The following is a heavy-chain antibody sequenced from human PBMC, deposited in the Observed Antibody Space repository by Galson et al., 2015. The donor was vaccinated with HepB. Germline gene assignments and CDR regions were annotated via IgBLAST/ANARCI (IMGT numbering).Heavy chain of an antibody. CDR1: GFTFSAYA. Sequence: SLRLSCAASGFTFSAYAMHWVRQAPGKGLEWVAVMSHDESHKYYTDSVKGRFTISRDNSKNTLYLQMNSLRTEDTALYYCVTEGGGITTTTEPYYFDYWGQGTLVTVSS. D-gene: IGHD3-10*01. J-gene: IGHJ4*02. CDR2: MSHDESHK. V-gene: IGHV3-30-3*01. CDR3: VTEGGGITTTTEPYYFDY.